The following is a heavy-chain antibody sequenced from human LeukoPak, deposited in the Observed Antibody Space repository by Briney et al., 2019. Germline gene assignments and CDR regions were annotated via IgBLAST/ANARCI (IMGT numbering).Heavy chain of an antibody. V-gene: IGHV3-9*01. Sequence: GGSLRLSCAASGFTFDDYAMHWVRQAPGKGLEWVSGISWNSGGIGYADSVKGRFTISRDNAKNSLYLQMNSLRAEDTALYYCAKDTRTGYYNPLFDYWGQGTLVTVSS. J-gene: IGHJ4*02. CDR2: ISWNSGGI. CDR1: GFTFDDYA. D-gene: IGHD3/OR15-3a*01. CDR3: AKDTRTGYYNPLFDY.